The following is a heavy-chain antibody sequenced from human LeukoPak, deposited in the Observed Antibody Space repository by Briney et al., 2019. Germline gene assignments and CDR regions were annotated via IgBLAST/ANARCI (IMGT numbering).Heavy chain of an antibody. CDR1: GFTFSNNY. Sequence: GGSLRLSCAASGFTFSNNYMTWVRQAPGKGLEWVSVICSGGSTFCSDSVKGRFTISRDNSRNTLYLQMNSLRAGDTAIYYCAKDYYYGSGIHRRYFDYWGQGTLVTVSS. V-gene: IGHV3-53*01. D-gene: IGHD3-10*01. CDR3: AKDYYYGSGIHRRYFDY. CDR2: ICSGGST. J-gene: IGHJ4*02.